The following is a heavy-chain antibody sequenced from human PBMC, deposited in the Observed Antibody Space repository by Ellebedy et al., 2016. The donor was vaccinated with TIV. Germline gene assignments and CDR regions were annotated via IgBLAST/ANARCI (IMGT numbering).Heavy chain of an antibody. Sequence: GGSLRLXCAASGFTFSSYGMHWVRQAPGKGLEWVAVIWYDGSNKYYADSVKGRFTISRDNSKNTLYLQMNSLRAEDTAVYYCASGPGTSSYFDYWGQGTLVTVSS. CDR1: GFTFSSYG. CDR2: IWYDGSNK. V-gene: IGHV3-33*01. CDR3: ASGPGTSSYFDY. J-gene: IGHJ4*02. D-gene: IGHD3-10*01.